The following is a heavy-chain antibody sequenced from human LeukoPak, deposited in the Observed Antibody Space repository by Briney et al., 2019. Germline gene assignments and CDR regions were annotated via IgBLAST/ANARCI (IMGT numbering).Heavy chain of an antibody. D-gene: IGHD2-2*01. CDR3: ARALPYCSSTSCSDY. CDR1: GFTFDDYA. CDR2: ISWNSGSI. Sequence: GGSLRLSCAASGFTFDDYAMHWVRQAPGKALEWVSGISWNSGSIGYADSVKGRFTISRDNAKNSLYLQMNSLRAEDMAVYYCARALPYCSSTSCSDYWGQGTLVTVSS. V-gene: IGHV3-9*03. J-gene: IGHJ4*02.